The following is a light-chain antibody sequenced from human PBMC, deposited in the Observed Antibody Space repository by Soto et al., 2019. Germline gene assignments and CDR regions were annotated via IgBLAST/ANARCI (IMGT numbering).Light chain of an antibody. CDR1: QSISRS. CDR2: DAS. V-gene: IGKV1-5*01. CDR3: QQYNSYLLT. Sequence: DIPMTQSPSTLSASVGDRVTITCRASQSISRSLAWYQQKPGKAPNLLIYDASSLESGVPSRFSGSGSGTEFTLTISSLQPDDFATYYCQQYNSYLLTFGGGTKVEIK. J-gene: IGKJ4*01.